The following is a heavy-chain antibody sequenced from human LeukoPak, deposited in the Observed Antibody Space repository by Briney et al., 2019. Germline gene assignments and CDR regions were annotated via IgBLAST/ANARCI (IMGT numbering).Heavy chain of an antibody. Sequence: GGSLRLSCAASGFTFSSYAMNWVRQAPGKGLEWVSVISGSGSSTDYADSVKGRFTISRDNSKNTLSLQMNSLRAEDAAVYYCARVNSGWYSGFDYWGQGTLVTVSS. J-gene: IGHJ4*02. CDR3: ARVNSGWYSGFDY. CDR2: ISGSGSST. V-gene: IGHV3-23*01. CDR1: GFTFSSYA. D-gene: IGHD6-19*01.